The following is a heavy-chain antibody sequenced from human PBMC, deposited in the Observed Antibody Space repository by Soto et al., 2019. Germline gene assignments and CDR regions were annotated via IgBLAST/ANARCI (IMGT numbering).Heavy chain of an antibody. CDR3: AKDRDYPRDYFHY. V-gene: IGHV3-23*01. Sequence: VGSLRLSRPAPGFPFNNYAMSWVRPAPGKGLEWVSAISANGQGIYYADSVKGRFIISRDNSKNTVFLHMDSLTAEDTAVYYCAKDRDYPRDYFHYWGQGTLVTVSS. CDR2: ISANGQGI. CDR1: GFPFNNYA. D-gene: IGHD3-10*01. J-gene: IGHJ4*02.